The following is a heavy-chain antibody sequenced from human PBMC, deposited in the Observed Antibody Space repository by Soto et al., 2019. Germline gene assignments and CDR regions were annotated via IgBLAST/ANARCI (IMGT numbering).Heavy chain of an antibody. D-gene: IGHD3-22*01. CDR3: ASTRGYYDSSGYYQRKLLDY. J-gene: IGHJ4*02. Sequence: NPSETLSLTCAVSGGSISSSNWWSWVRQPPGKGLEWIGEIYHSGSTNYNPSLKSRVTISVDKSKNQFSLKLSSVTAADTAVYYCASTRGYYDSSGYYQRKLLDYWGQGTLVTVSS. V-gene: IGHV4-4*02. CDR2: IYHSGST. CDR1: GGSISSSNW.